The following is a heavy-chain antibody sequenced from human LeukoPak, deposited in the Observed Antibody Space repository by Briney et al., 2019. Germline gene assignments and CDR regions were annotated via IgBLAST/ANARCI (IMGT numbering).Heavy chain of an antibody. CDR1: GYTFTSYG. Sequence: GASVKVSCKASGYTFTSYGISWVRQAPGQGLEWMGWISPYNGNTNYAQKLQGRVTMTTDTSTSTAYMELRSLRSDDTAVYYCARRVAAAAVQYYYYMDVWGKGTTVTVSS. CDR3: ARRVAAAAVQYYYYMDV. J-gene: IGHJ6*03. CDR2: ISPYNGNT. D-gene: IGHD6-13*01. V-gene: IGHV1-18*01.